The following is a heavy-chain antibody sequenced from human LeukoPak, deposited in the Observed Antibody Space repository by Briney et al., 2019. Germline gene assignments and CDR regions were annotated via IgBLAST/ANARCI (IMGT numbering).Heavy chain of an antibody. D-gene: IGHD6-13*01. J-gene: IGHJ4*02. CDR1: GGSISSGGYS. CDR3: ARDRLAAGVDY. Sequence: SQTLSLTCAVSGGSISSGGYSWSWIRQPPGKGLEWIGYIYYSGSTYYNPSLKSRVTISVDTSKNQFSLKLSSVTAADTAVYYCARDRLAAGVDYWGQGTLVTVSS. CDR2: IYYSGST. V-gene: IGHV4-31*11.